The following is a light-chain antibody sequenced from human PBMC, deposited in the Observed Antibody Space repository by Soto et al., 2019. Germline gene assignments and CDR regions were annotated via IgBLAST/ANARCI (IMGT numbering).Light chain of an antibody. Sequence: EIVMTQSPATLSVSPGERATLSFRASQSVSSNLAWYQQKPGQAPRLLIYGASIRATGIPARFSGSGSGTEFTLTISSLQPDDFATYYCQQYNSYWTFGQGTKVDI. J-gene: IGKJ1*01. V-gene: IGKV3-15*01. CDR3: QQYNSYWT. CDR1: QSVSSN. CDR2: GAS.